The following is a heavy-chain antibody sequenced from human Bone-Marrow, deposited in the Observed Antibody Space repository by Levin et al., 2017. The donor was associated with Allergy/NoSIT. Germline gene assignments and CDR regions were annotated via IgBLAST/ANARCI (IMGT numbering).Heavy chain of an antibody. J-gene: IGHJ4*02. CDR3: ARRLIARGGNAFDY. D-gene: IGHD4-23*01. CDR1: GFTFSSHW. V-gene: IGHV3-74*01. CDR2: INEDGSST. Sequence: GASVKVSCVGSGFTFSSHWMNWVRQGPGKGLVWVSRINEDGSSTSYADAVRGRFTISRDNAKNTLYLQMNSLRVEDTGLYYCARRLIARGGNAFDYWGRATLVTVSS.